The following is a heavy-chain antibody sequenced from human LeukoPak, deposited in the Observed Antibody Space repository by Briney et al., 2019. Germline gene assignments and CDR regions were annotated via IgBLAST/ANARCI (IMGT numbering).Heavy chain of an antibody. CDR2: ISSSGSTI. D-gene: IGHD2-21*02. Sequence: GGSLRLSCAASGFTFSSYEMNWVRQAPGKGLEWVSYISSSGSTIYYADSVKGRFTISRDNAKNALYLQMNNLRAEDTAIYYCVRDSNPYCQGDCNYDAFDLWGQGAMVTVSS. CDR1: GFTFSSYE. CDR3: VRDSNPYCQGDCNYDAFDL. J-gene: IGHJ3*01. V-gene: IGHV3-48*03.